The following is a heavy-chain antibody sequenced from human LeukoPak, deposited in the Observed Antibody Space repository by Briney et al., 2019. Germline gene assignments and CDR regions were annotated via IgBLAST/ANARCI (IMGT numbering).Heavy chain of an antibody. Sequence: GGSLRLPCAASGFTFSSYAMIWVRQAPGKGLEEVSTISGSGSSTYYAESVKGRFTISRDNSKNTLYPQMNSLRAEDTDVYYCAKQGRDWLRDYYYYMDVWGKGTTVTISS. CDR1: GFTFSSYA. J-gene: IGHJ6*03. D-gene: IGHD3-9*01. V-gene: IGHV3-23*01. CDR3: AKQGRDWLRDYYYYMDV. CDR2: ISGSGSST.